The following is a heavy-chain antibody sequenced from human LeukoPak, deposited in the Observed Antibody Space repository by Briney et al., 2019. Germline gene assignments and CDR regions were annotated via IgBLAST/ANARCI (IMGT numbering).Heavy chain of an antibody. D-gene: IGHD3-16*01. Sequence: GGSLRLSCAASGFTFSSYWMSWVRQAPGKGLEWVANMNRDGSEKNYVDSIKGRSTISRDNAANSLYLQMNSLRVEDTAVYYCARDGGIIRFGGQDVWGQGTTVIVS. CDR1: GFTFSSYW. CDR2: MNRDGSEK. V-gene: IGHV3-7*01. CDR3: ARDGGIIRFGGQDV. J-gene: IGHJ6*02.